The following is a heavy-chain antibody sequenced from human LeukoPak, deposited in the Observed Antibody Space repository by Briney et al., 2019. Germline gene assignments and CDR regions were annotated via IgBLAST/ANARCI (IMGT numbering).Heavy chain of an antibody. CDR2: IYYSGST. CDR3: ARTDRFTADFWSGSNYYYYGMDV. D-gene: IGHD3-3*01. J-gene: IGHJ6*02. CDR1: GGSISSSSYY. Sequence: SETLSLTCTVSGGSISSSSYYWGWIRQPPGKGLEWIGSIYYSGSTYYNPSLKSRVTISVDTSKTQFSLKLSSVTAADTAVYYCARTDRFTADFWSGSNYYYYGMDVWGQGTTVTVSS. V-gene: IGHV4-39*01.